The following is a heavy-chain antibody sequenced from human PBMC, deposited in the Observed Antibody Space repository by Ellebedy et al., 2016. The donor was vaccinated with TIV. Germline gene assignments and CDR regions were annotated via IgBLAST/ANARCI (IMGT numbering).Heavy chain of an antibody. J-gene: IGHJ6*02. D-gene: IGHD4-23*01. V-gene: IGHV4-61*01. CDR2: LSYTGST. CDR3: AGGCQSPYAMDV. CDR1: GDSVSSGSCY. Sequence: SETLSLTCTVSGDSVSSGSCYWSWIRQPPGKGLEWIGYLSYTGSTNYNPSLKRRVTISEDTSKNQFSLKLSSVAAADTAVYYCAGGCQSPYAMDVWGQGTTVTVSS.